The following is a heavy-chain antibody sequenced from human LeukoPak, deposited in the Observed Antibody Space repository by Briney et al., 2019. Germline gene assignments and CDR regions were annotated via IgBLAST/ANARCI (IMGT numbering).Heavy chain of an antibody. CDR3: ARVSSSGWIGVDY. V-gene: IGHV4-59*12. J-gene: IGHJ4*02. D-gene: IGHD6-19*01. Sequence: SETLSLTCTVSGGSISSYYWSWIRQPPGKGLEWIGYIYYSGSTNYNPSLKSRVTISVDTSKNQFSLKLSSVTAADTAVYYCARVSSSGWIGVDYWGQGTLVTVSS. CDR2: IYYSGST. CDR1: GGSISSYY.